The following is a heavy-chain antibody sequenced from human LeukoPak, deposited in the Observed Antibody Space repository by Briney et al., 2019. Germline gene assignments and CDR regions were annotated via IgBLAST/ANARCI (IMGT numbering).Heavy chain of an antibody. V-gene: IGHV1-8*03. CDR1: GYTFTSYD. CDR3: AKDPHLIGVATQGDI. Sequence: ASVKVSCKASGYTFTSYDINWVRQATGQGLEWMGWMNPNSGNTGYAQKFQGRVTITRNTSVSTAYMELSSLRAEDTAVYYCAKDPHLIGVATQGDIWGQGTMVTVSS. CDR2: MNPNSGNT. D-gene: IGHD5-12*01. J-gene: IGHJ3*02.